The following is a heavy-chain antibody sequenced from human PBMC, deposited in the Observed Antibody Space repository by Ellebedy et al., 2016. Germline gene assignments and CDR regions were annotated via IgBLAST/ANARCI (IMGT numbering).Heavy chain of an antibody. Sequence: DSVKGRFTISRDNSNNMLHLQMSSLTVEDTAIYYCAKDQFMANGIFDAFDIWGQGTMVTVSS. D-gene: IGHD2-15*01. J-gene: IGHJ3*02. CDR3: AKDQFMANGIFDAFDI. V-gene: IGHV3-23*01.